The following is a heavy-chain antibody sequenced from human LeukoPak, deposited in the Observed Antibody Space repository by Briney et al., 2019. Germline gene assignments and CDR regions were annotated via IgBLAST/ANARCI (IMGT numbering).Heavy chain of an antibody. CDR3: AKGLSGYRYYYYGMDV. D-gene: IGHD3-3*01. Sequence: PGGSLRLSCAASGFTFSSYGMHWVRQAPGKGLEWVAVISYDGSNKYYADSVKGRFTISRDNSKNTLYLQMNSLRAEDTAVYYCAKGLSGYRYYYYGMDVWGQGTTVTVSS. CDR2: ISYDGSNK. J-gene: IGHJ6*02. CDR1: GFTFSSYG. V-gene: IGHV3-30*18.